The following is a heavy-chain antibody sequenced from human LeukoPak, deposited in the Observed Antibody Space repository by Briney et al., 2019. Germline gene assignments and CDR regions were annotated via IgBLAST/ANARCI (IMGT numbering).Heavy chain of an antibody. Sequence: GGSLRLSCAASGFTFSSFVMTWVRQAPGKGLEWVSGIVGSGGSTYYADSVKGRFTISRDNSKNTLYLQMNSLRSEDTAEYPCAKPLGSGRYSFYSWGQGTLVTVSS. D-gene: IGHD6-19*01. J-gene: IGHJ4*02. V-gene: IGHV3-23*01. CDR1: GFTFSSFV. CDR2: IVGSGGST. CDR3: AKPLGSGRYSFYS.